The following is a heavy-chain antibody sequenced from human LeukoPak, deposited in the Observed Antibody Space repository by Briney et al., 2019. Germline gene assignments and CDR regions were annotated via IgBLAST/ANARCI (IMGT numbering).Heavy chain of an antibody. CDR1: GFTFSSYA. D-gene: IGHD3-10*01. CDR2: ISGSGGST. Sequence: GGSLRLSCAASGFTFSSYAMSWVRQAPGKGLEWVSAISGSGGSTYYADSVKGRFTISRDNSKNTLYLQLNSLRAEDTAVYYCAKDGTMVRGVIIPYYFDYWGQGTLVTVSS. V-gene: IGHV3-23*01. J-gene: IGHJ4*02. CDR3: AKDGTMVRGVIIPYYFDY.